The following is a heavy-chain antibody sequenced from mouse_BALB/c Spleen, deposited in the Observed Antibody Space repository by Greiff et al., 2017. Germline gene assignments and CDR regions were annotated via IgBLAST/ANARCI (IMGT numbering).Heavy chain of an antibody. D-gene: IGHD2-14*01. Sequence: VQLQQSGAELVKPGASVKLSCTASGFNIKDTYMHWVKQRPEQGLEWIGRIDPANGNTKYDPKFQGKATITADTSSNTAYLQLSSLTSEDTTVYYCARYDDFAYWGQGTLVTVSA. CDR3: ARYDDFAY. CDR1: GFNIKDTY. CDR2: IDPANGNT. V-gene: IGHV14-3*02. J-gene: IGHJ3*01.